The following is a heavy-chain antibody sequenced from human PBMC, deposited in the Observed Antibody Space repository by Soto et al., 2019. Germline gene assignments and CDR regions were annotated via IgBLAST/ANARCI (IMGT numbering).Heavy chain of an antibody. V-gene: IGHV5-51*01. CDR3: ARQGAKYYYDRSAYYKC. D-gene: IGHD3-22*01. Sequence: GESLKISCRGSGYTFSNYWIAWGRQMTGKCLEWMGIIYPGDSDTRYSPSFQGQVTMSADKYINTAYLEWSSLKASDTGIYYCARQGAKYYYDRSAYYKCWGRGTPVAVPS. J-gene: IGHJ4*02. CDR2: IYPGDSDT. CDR1: GYTFSNYW.